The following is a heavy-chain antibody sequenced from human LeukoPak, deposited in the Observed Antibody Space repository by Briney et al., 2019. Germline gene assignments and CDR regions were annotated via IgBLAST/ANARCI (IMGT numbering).Heavy chain of an antibody. CDR1: GFTFSSYG. V-gene: IGHV3-33*01. CDR3: ARWPVTEREGDYGAFDI. J-gene: IGHJ3*02. Sequence: PGGSLRLSCAASGFTFSSYGMHWVRQAPGKGLEWVAVIWYDGSNKYYADSVKGRFTISRDNSKNTLYLQMNSLRAEDTAVYYCARWPVTEREGDYGAFDIWGQGTMVTVSS. CDR2: IWYDGSNK. D-gene: IGHD4-17*01.